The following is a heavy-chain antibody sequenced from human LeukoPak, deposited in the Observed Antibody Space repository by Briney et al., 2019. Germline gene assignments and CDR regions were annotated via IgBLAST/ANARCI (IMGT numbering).Heavy chain of an antibody. CDR2: IIPIFGTA. Sequence: SVKVSCKASGGTFSSYAISWVRQAPGQGLEWMGGIIPIFGTANYAQKFQGRVTITTDESTSTAYMELSSLRSEDTAVYYCARGGPAGQLEFDYWGQGTLVTVSS. CDR1: GGTFSSYA. V-gene: IGHV1-69*05. CDR3: ARGGPAGQLEFDY. D-gene: IGHD6-13*01. J-gene: IGHJ4*02.